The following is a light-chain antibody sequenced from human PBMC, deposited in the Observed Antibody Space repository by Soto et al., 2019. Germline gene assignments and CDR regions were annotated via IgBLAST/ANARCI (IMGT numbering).Light chain of an antibody. CDR2: NNS. J-gene: IGLJ1*01. Sequence: QSVLTQPPSASGTPGQRVTISCSGSSSNIGSNTVNWYQQLPGTAPKLLIYNNSQRPSGVPDRFSGSKSGTSASLAISGLQSEDEADYYCAAWDDSLNAYVFGTGTKVTVL. CDR1: SSNIGSNT. V-gene: IGLV1-44*01. CDR3: AAWDDSLNAYV.